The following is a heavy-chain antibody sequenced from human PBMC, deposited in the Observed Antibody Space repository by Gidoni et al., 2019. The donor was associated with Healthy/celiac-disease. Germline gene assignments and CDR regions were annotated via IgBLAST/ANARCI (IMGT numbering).Heavy chain of an antibody. CDR2: ISYDGSNK. V-gene: IGHV3-30-3*01. Sequence: QVQLVESGGGVVQPGRSLRLSCAASGFPFRSYAMPWVRQAPGKGLEWVAVISYDGSNKYYADSVKGRFTISRDNSKNTLYLQMNSLRAEDTAVYYCARPSPVSGFGAFDIWGQGTMGTVSS. J-gene: IGHJ3*02. CDR1: GFPFRSYA. D-gene: IGHD3-16*01. CDR3: ARPSPVSGFGAFDI.